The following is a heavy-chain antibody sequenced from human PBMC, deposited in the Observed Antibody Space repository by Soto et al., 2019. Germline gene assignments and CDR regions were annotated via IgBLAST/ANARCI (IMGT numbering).Heavy chain of an antibody. CDR1: GGSFSGYY. CDR3: ARGGIAVAGAGPYFDY. J-gene: IGHJ4*02. CDR2: INHSGST. Sequence: SETLSLTCAVYGGSFSGYYWSWIRQPPGKGLEWIGEINHSGSTNYNPSLKSRVTISVDTSKNQFSLKLSSVTAADTAVYYCARGGIAVAGAGPYFDYWGQGTLGTVAS. D-gene: IGHD6-19*01. V-gene: IGHV4-34*01.